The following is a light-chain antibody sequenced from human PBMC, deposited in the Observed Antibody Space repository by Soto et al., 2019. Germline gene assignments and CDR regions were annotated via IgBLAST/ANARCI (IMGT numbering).Light chain of an antibody. Sequence: QSALTQPASVSGSPGQSITISCTGTSSDVGGYNYVSWYQQHPGKATKLMIYEVSNRPSGVSNRFSGSKSGNTASLTISGLQAEDEADYYCSSYTTSTTLVLFGGGTKVTVL. CDR1: SSDVGGYNY. V-gene: IGLV2-14*01. CDR3: SSYTTSTTLVL. CDR2: EVS. J-gene: IGLJ2*01.